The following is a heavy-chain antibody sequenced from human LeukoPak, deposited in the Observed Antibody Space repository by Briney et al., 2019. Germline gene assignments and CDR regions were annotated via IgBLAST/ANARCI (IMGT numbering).Heavy chain of an antibody. D-gene: IGHD6-13*01. CDR1: GGSISSSSYY. CDR3: ARRSALAAAGTFDY. J-gene: IGHJ4*02. V-gene: IGHV4-39*01. CDR2: IYYSGST. Sequence: PSETLSLTCTVSGGSISSSSYYWGWIRQPPGKGLEWIGSIYYSGSTYYNPSLKSRVTISVDTSKNQFSLKLSSVTAADTAVYYCARRSALAAAGTFDYWGQGTLVTVSS.